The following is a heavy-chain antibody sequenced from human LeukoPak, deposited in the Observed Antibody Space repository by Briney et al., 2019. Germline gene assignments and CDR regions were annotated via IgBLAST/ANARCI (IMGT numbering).Heavy chain of an antibody. V-gene: IGHV1-18*01. CDR2: ISPYNANT. D-gene: IGHD3-22*01. J-gene: IGHJ3*02. CDR3: ARDLRYYYDSSGTPAFDI. Sequence: AAVKVSCKASGYTFTSYGISWVRQAPGQGLEWMGWISPYNANTNYAQKLQGRVTMTTDTSTSTAYMELRSLGSDDTAVYYCARDLRYYYDSSGTPAFDIWGQGTMVTVSS. CDR1: GYTFTSYG.